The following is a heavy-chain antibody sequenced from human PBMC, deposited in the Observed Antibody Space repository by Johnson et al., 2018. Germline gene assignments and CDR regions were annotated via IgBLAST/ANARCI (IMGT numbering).Heavy chain of an antibody. D-gene: IGHD3-10*01. CDR1: GFTFSSYR. J-gene: IGHJ3*02. V-gene: IGHV3-21*01. Sequence: VRLVESGGGLVKPGGSLRLSCAASGFTFSSYRMNWVRQAPGQGLEWVSSLSSSSSYIYYTGSVKGRFTISRENAKNSLYLQMNSLRAGDTAVYYCARGITDAFDIWGQGTMVTVSS. CDR2: LSSSSSYI. CDR3: ARGITDAFDI.